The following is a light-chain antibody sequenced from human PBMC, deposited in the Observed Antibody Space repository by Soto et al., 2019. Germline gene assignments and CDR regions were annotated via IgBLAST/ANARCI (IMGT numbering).Light chain of an antibody. CDR1: QSVSSN. J-gene: IGKJ4*01. CDR3: QQLSTYPLT. CDR2: GAS. Sequence: EIVMTQSPVTLSVSPGERATLSCRASQSVSSNLAWYQQKPGQAPRLLIYGASTRATGIPARFSGSGSGTEFTLTISSLQPEDFATYYCQQLSTYPLTFGGGTKVDI. V-gene: IGKV3-15*01.